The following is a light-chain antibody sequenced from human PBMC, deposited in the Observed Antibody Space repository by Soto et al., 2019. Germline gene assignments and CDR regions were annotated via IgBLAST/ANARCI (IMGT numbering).Light chain of an antibody. CDR1: QSISSW. Sequence: DIQMTQSPSTLSSTAGDRFTITCRASQSISSWLAWYQHKPGKAPKLLIYDASSLESGVPSRFSGSGSGTEFTLTISSLQPDDFATYYCQHYNSYSEAFGQGTKVDIK. CDR2: DAS. J-gene: IGKJ1*01. V-gene: IGKV1-5*01. CDR3: QHYNSYSEA.